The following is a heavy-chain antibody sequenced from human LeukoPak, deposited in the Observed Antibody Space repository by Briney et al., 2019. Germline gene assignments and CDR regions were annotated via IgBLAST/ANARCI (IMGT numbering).Heavy chain of an antibody. CDR1: GGSISSYY. V-gene: IGHV4-59*08. Sequence: SETLSLTCTVSGGSISSYYWSWIRQPPGKGLEWIGYIYYSGNTNYNPSLKSRVTTSVDTSKNQFSLKLSSVTAADTAVYYCARRRDYYDSSGYRGAFDIWGQGTMVTVSS. CDR2: IYYSGNT. CDR3: ARRRDYYDSSGYRGAFDI. D-gene: IGHD3-22*01. J-gene: IGHJ3*02.